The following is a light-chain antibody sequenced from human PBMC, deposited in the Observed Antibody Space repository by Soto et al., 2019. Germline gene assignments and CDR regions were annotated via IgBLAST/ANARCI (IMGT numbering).Light chain of an antibody. CDR3: SSYTSSTTYV. CDR1: TSDVGAYNY. CDR2: QVS. Sequence: QSALTQPASVSGSPGQSIAISCTGTTSDVGAYNYVSWYQQHPGKAPKLMIYQVSNRPSGVSNRFSGSKSGNTASLTISGLQAEDEADYYCSSYTSSTTYVFGTGTKVPVL. J-gene: IGLJ1*01. V-gene: IGLV2-14*01.